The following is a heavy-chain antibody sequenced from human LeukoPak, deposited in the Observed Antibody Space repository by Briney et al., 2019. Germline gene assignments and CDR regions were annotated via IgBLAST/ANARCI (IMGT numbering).Heavy chain of an antibody. CDR1: GFTFSSYW. CDR3: ARDIGAAGLFLDY. Sequence: GGSLRLSCAASGFTFSSYWMSWVRQAPGKGLEWVANIKQDGSEKYYVDSVKGRFTISRDNAKNSLYLQMNSLRAEDTAVYYCARDIGAAGLFLDYWGQGTLVTVSS. D-gene: IGHD6-13*01. V-gene: IGHV3-7*01. J-gene: IGHJ4*02. CDR2: IKQDGSEK.